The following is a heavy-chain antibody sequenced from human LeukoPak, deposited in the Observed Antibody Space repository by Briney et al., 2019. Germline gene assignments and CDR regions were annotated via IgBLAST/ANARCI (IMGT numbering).Heavy chain of an antibody. CDR3: ARGGSGSVSAFDI. D-gene: IGHD3-10*01. V-gene: IGHV1-18*01. Sequence: ASVKVSCKASGYTFSSYGITWVRQAPGQGLEWMGWISGYNDNTNYAQKLQGRVTMITDTSTSTAYMELRSLRSDDTAVYYCARGGSGSVSAFDIWGQGTMVTVSS. CDR2: ISGYNDNT. J-gene: IGHJ3*02. CDR1: GYTFSSYG.